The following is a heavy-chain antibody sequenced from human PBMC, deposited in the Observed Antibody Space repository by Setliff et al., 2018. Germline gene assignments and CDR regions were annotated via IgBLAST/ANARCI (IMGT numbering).Heavy chain of an antibody. V-gene: IGHV4-61*01. CDR1: GDSISSGNFY. J-gene: IGHJ4*02. Sequence: SETLSLTCSVSGDSISSGNFYWTWIRQPPGKGLEWIGCLYHGGTTHYNPSLKSRVTMSVDTSKNQFSLKLSSVTAADTAVYYCARGGTYRYFDYWGQGTLVTVSS. CDR2: LYHGGTT. CDR3: ARGGTYRYFDY.